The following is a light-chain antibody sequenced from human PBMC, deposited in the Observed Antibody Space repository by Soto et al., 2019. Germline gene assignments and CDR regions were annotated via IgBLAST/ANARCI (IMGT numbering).Light chain of an antibody. CDR2: AAS. J-gene: IGKJ2*01. V-gene: IGKV1-39*01. CDR3: QQHHSSSHLYT. Sequence: DIQMTQSPSSLSASVGDRVTITCRASQRISNSLNWYQQKPGKAPDLLIYAASNLQSGVPSRFSGSGSGTDLTLTISSLQPEDFDTYYYQQHHSSSHLYTFGQGTKLEIK. CDR1: QRISNS.